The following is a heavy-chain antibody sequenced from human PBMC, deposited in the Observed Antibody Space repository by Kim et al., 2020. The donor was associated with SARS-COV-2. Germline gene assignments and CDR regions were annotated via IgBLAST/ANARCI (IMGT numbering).Heavy chain of an antibody. CDR1: GYTFSKNG. D-gene: IGHD3-10*01. V-gene: IGHV1-3*04. J-gene: IGHJ4*02. Sequence: ASVKVSYKASGYTFSKNGIDWVRQAPGQRLEWMGWINIGDGNTEYSEKFYDRLTITRDTSASASYLELSRLTSEDSGVYYCARGGPFSGSGSPFDYWGQG. CDR2: INIGDGNT. CDR3: ARGGPFSGSGSPFDY.